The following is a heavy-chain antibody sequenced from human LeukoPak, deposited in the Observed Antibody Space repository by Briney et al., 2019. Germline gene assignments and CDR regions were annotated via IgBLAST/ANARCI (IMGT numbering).Heavy chain of an antibody. CDR2: IYYSGST. CDR1: GGSISSGSYY. Sequence: SETLSLTCTVSGGSISSGSYYWSWIRQPPGKGLEWIGSIYYSGSTYYNPSLKSRVTISVDTSKNQFSLKLSSVTAADTAVYYCARVDSYYYDSSGYYGNAFDIWGQGTMVTVSS. CDR3: ARVDSYYYDSSGYYGNAFDI. V-gene: IGHV4-39*01. D-gene: IGHD3-22*01. J-gene: IGHJ3*02.